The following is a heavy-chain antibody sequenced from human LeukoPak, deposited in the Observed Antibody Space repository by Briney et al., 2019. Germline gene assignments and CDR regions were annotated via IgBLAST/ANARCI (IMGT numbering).Heavy chain of an antibody. V-gene: IGHV3-74*01. Sequence: PGGSLRLSCAASGFTFSSYWMHWVRQAPGKGLVWVSRINSDGSSTSYADSVKGRFTISRDNAKNTLYLQMNSLRAEDTAVYYCARDPGRYCDILTGPDYWGQGTLVTVSS. J-gene: IGHJ4*02. CDR2: INSDGSST. D-gene: IGHD3-9*01. CDR3: ARDPGRYCDILTGPDY. CDR1: GFTFSSYW.